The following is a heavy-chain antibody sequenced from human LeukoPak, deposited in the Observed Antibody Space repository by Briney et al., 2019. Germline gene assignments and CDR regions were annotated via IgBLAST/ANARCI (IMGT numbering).Heavy chain of an antibody. CDR2: ISSTSAII. Sequence: GGSLRLSCAAPGFTFSSYSMNWVRQAPGKGLEWVSYISSTSAIIYYADSVKGRFTVSRDNAKNSLYLQMNSLRAEDTAVYYCARFTAGDYFDSWGQGTLVTVSS. CDR3: ARFTAGDYFDS. J-gene: IGHJ4*02. V-gene: IGHV3-48*01. CDR1: GFTFSSYS. D-gene: IGHD6-13*01.